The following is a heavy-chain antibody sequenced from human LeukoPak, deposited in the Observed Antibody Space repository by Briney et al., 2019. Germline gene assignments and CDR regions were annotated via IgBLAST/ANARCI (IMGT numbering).Heavy chain of an antibody. V-gene: IGHV3-23*01. CDR2: ISGSGGST. Sequence: PGGSLRLSCAASGLTFSSYAMSWVRQAPGKGLEWVSAISGSGGSTYYADSVKGRFTISRGNSKNTLYLQMNSLRAEDTAVYYCAKSGGYSGYDNFQHWGQGTLVTVSS. J-gene: IGHJ1*01. D-gene: IGHD5-12*01. CDR1: GLTFSSYA. CDR3: AKSGGYSGYDNFQH.